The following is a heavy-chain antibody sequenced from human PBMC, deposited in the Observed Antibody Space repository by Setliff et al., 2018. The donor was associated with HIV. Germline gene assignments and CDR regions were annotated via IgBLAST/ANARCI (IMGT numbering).Heavy chain of an antibody. CDR3: ASAGSGTRAPPRY. CDR2: IYYSGST. V-gene: IGHV4-39*07. Sequence: SETLSLTCTVSGGSISSSSYYWGWIRQPPGKGLEWIGSIYYSGSTYYNPSLMSRVTISVDTSKNQFSLKLTSVTAADTAVYYCASAGSGTRAPPRYWGQGTPVTVSS. J-gene: IGHJ4*02. CDR1: GGSISSSSYY. D-gene: IGHD1-1*01.